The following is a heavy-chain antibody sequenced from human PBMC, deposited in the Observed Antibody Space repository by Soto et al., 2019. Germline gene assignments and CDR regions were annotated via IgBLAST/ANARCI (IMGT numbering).Heavy chain of an antibody. Sequence: QVQLVQSGAEVKKPGSSVKVSCKASGGTFSSYTISWVRQAPGQGLEWMGRIIPILGIANYAQKFQGRVTITAEKSTSTAYMELSSLGSEDTDVYYWASAPSLGCGSGWLRDYYYGMDVWGQGTTVTVSS. D-gene: IGHD6-19*01. V-gene: IGHV1-69*02. CDR3: ASAPSLGCGSGWLRDYYYGMDV. J-gene: IGHJ6*02. CDR2: IIPILGIA. CDR1: GGTFSSYT.